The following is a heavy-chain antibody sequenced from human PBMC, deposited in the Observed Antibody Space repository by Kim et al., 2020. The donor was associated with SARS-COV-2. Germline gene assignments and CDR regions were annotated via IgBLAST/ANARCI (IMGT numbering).Heavy chain of an antibody. V-gene: IGHV4-34*01. Sequence: SETLSLTCVVSGGSFSAYYWSWIRQTPGKGLEWIGEITHNGSPKYNPSLKSRVSISVDTSRNQFSLKLNSVTAADTAVYYCASQNWNYGDYWGQGTLVTV. CDR1: GGSFSAYY. D-gene: IGHD1-1*01. CDR3: ASQNWNYGDY. J-gene: IGHJ4*02. CDR2: ITHNGSP.